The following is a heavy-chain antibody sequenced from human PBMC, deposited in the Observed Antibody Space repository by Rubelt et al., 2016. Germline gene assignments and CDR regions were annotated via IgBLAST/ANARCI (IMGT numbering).Heavy chain of an antibody. CDR2: IKEDGSEK. J-gene: IGHJ4*02. V-gene: IGHV3-7*01. D-gene: IGHD3-10*01. Sequence: EVQLVESGGGLVQPGGSLRVSCAASGFTFSSYWMSWVRQAPGKGLEWVANIKEDGSEKYYVDSVKGRFIISRDNAKNSLFLQMNSLRAEDTAVYFCARNLWGSGSYYMYDYWGQGTLVTVSS. CDR1: GFTFSSYW. CDR3: ARNLWGSGSYYMYDY.